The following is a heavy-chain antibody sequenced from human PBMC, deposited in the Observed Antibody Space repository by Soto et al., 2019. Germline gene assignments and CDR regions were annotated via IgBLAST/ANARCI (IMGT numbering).Heavy chain of an antibody. CDR2: VDWNSGST. D-gene: IGHD6-25*01. CDR1: GFTFDDFA. Sequence: EVQLVESGGGLVQPGRSLRLSCAASGFTFDDFAMHWVRQAPGKGLEWVSGVDWNSGSTAYADSVKGRFTISRDNARNSLYLQMNSLRAEDTALYYCVKGRGSYEVKFGMDVLGQGTTVTVSS. CDR3: VKGRGSYEVKFGMDV. V-gene: IGHV3-9*01. J-gene: IGHJ6*02.